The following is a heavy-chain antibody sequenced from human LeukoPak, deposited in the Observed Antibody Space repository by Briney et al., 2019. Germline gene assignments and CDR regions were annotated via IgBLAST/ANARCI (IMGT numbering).Heavy chain of an antibody. CDR3: ANSGIYYYDSSGYDDY. D-gene: IGHD3-22*01. CDR1: GFTFSSYA. CDR2: ISGSGGST. J-gene: IGHJ4*02. Sequence: GGSLRLSCAASGFTFSSYATSWVRQAPGKGLEWVSAISGSGGSTYYADSVKGRFTISRDNSKNTLYLQMNSLRAEDTAVYYCANSGIYYYDSSGYDDYWGQGTLVTVSS. V-gene: IGHV3-23*01.